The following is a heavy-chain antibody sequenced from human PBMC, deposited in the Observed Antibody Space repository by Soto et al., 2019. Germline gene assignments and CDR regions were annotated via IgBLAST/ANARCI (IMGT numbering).Heavy chain of an antibody. V-gene: IGHV3-30*18. CDR3: AKDPGVAATHFNWFDP. CDR2: ISYDGSNK. D-gene: IGHD2-15*01. CDR1: GFTFSSYG. Sequence: GGSLRLSCAASGFTFSSYGMHWVRQAPGKGLEWVAVISYDGSNKYYADSVKGRFTISRDNSKNTLYLQMNSLRAEDTAVYYCAKDPGVAATHFNWFDPWGQGTLVTVSS. J-gene: IGHJ5*02.